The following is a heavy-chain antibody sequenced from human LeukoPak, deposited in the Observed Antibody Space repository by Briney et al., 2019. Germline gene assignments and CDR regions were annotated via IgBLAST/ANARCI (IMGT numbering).Heavy chain of an antibody. CDR3: ARRGGSSSRRSPIDY. V-gene: IGHV3-7*01. CDR2: IKQDGSQR. D-gene: IGHD6-6*01. J-gene: IGHJ4*02. CDR1: GFTFSDYL. Sequence: GGSLRLSCTASGFTFSDYLMTWVRQAPGKGPEWVANIKQDGSQRYYVDSVRGRFTIPRDNAQNSLFLQMNGLRAEDTAVYYCARRGGSSSRRSPIDYWGQGTLVTVSS.